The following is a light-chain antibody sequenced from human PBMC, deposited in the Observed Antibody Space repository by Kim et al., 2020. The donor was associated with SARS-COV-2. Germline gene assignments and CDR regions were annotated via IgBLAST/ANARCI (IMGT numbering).Light chain of an antibody. CDR2: DVS. CDR1: SSDVGGYNY. J-gene: IGLJ1*01. V-gene: IGLV2-11*01. CDR3: CSYAGSYTSYV. Sequence: SVTISCPGTSSDVGGYNYVSWYLQHPGKAPKLMIYDVSKRPSGVPDRFSGSKSGNTASLTISGLQAEDEADYYCCSYAGSYTSYVFGTGTKVTVL.